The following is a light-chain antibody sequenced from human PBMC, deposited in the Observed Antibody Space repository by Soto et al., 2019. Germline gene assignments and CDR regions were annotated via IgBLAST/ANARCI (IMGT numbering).Light chain of an antibody. CDR2: DAS. Sequence: DIQMTQSPSTLSASVGDRVTITCRASQSIRSWLAWYQQKPGKAPKLLIFDASSLEGGVPSRFSGNGSGTEFTLDISSLQPDDFATYYCQQCNTYPYTFGQGT. V-gene: IGKV1-5*01. CDR1: QSIRSW. J-gene: IGKJ2*01. CDR3: QQCNTYPYT.